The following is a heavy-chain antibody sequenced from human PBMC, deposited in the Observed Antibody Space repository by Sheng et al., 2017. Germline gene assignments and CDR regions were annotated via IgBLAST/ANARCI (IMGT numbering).Heavy chain of an antibody. D-gene: IGHD3-10*01. V-gene: IGHV3-9*01. J-gene: IGHJ6*02. CDR1: GFTFGNYA. CDR3: AKVGRGTTWGGMDV. Sequence: DVKLVESGGGLVQPGRSLRLSCAASGFTFGNYAMHWVRQAPGKGLEWVSGISGSSDYVVYADSVEGRFTISRDNSKNTLYLQMNSLRADDTAIYYCAKVGRGTTWGGMDVWGQGTTVTVSS. CDR2: ISGSSDYV.